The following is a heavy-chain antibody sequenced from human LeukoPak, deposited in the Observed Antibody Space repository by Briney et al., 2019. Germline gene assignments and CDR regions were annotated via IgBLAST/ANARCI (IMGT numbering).Heavy chain of an antibody. CDR3: ARFDGRYDYFDY. J-gene: IGHJ4*02. CDR2: IYYSGST. Sequence: SETLSLTCTVSGGSISSYYWSWIRQPPGKGLEGIGYIYYSGSTSYNPSLKSRVTMSVDTSKNQFSLKVSSVTAADTAVYYCARFDGRYDYFDYWGQGTLVTVSS. V-gene: IGHV4-59*01. D-gene: IGHD1-1*01. CDR1: GGSISSYY.